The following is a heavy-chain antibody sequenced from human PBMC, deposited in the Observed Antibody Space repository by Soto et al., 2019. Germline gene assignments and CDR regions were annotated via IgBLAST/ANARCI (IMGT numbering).Heavy chain of an antibody. D-gene: IGHD2-2*01. Sequence: QVQLVQSGAEVTKPGSSVKVSCKASGGTFSSYAISWVRQAHGQGLEWMGGIIPIFGTADYAQKFQGSVKITANKSSSTANMELRSLRDEATAVYYCASLLGYCSSTSCYLVGYYYYGMDVWGQGTTVTVSS. CDR2: IIPIFGTA. CDR3: ASLLGYCSSTSCYLVGYYYYGMDV. V-gene: IGHV1-69*06. CDR1: GGTFSSYA. J-gene: IGHJ6*02.